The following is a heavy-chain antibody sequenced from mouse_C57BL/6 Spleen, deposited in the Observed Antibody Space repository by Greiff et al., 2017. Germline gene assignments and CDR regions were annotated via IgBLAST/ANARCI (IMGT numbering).Heavy chain of an antibody. Sequence: EVKLVESVAELVRPGASVKLSCTASGFNIKNTYMHWVKQRPEQGLEWIGRIDPANGNTKYASKFQGKATITAATSSKTAYLQLSSLTSEDTAIYYCARDRLNYDRYYFDYWGQGTTLTVSS. V-gene: IGHV14-3*01. J-gene: IGHJ2*01. D-gene: IGHD2-4*01. CDR1: GFNIKNTY. CDR3: ARDRLNYDRYYFDY. CDR2: IDPANGNT.